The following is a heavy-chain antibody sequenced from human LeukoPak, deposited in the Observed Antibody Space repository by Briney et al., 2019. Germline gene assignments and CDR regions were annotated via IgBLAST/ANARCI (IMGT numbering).Heavy chain of an antibody. CDR1: GFTFSSYG. Sequence: PGGSLRLSCAASGFTFSSYGMSWVRQAPGKGLEWVSAISGSGGSTYYADSVKGRFTISRDNSKNTLYLQMNSLKTEDTAVYYCTTLHPLLWFGELKVYWGQGTLVTVSS. V-gene: IGHV3-23*01. CDR3: TTLHPLLWFGELKVY. CDR2: ISGSGGST. J-gene: IGHJ4*02. D-gene: IGHD3-10*01.